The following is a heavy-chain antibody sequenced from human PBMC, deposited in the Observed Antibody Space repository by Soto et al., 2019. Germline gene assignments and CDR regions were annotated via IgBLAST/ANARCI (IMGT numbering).Heavy chain of an antibody. V-gene: IGHV4-39*01. CDR2: IYYSGNT. J-gene: IGHJ4*02. CDR1: SASLSSSTYY. D-gene: IGHD6-6*01. CDR3: ASSSPFHY. Sequence: QLQLQESGPGLVKPSETLSLTCRVSSASLSSSTYYWSWIRQPPGRAPEWIGSIYYSGNTYYKPSLKSGVRISIDTSRNQCSLKLTSVTAADTGVYYCASSSPFHYWGPGILVTVSS.